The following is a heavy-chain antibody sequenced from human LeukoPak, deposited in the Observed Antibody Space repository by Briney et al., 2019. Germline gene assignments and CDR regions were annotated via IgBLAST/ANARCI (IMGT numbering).Heavy chain of an antibody. CDR1: GFTFSDYY. D-gene: IGHD3/OR15-3a*01. V-gene: IGHV3-23*01. CDR3: AKARGDWLPNGGYYMDV. J-gene: IGHJ6*03. Sequence: GGSLRLSCAASGFTFSDYYMSWIRQAPGKGLEWVSAISGSGGSTYYADSVKGRFTISRDNSKNTLYLQMNSLRAEDTAVYYCAKARGDWLPNGGYYMDVWGKGTTVTVSS. CDR2: ISGSGGST.